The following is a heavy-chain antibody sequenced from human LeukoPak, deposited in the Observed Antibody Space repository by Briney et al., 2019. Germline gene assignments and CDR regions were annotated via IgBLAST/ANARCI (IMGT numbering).Heavy chain of an antibody. CDR1: GFTLSSYA. Sequence: GGSLRLSCAASGFTLSSYATSWVRQAPGKGLEWVSATSSSDAGTYYAESERGRFTISRDNSKNTLFLQMNSLRAEDAAVYYCAKAPATYCRGVYCYPFDHWGQGTLVTVSS. CDR2: TSSSDAGT. J-gene: IGHJ4*02. D-gene: IGHD2-15*01. CDR3: AKAPATYCRGVYCYPFDH. V-gene: IGHV3-23*01.